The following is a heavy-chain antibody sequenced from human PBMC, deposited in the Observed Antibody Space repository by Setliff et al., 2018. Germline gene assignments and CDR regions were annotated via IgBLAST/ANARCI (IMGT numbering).Heavy chain of an antibody. V-gene: IGHV3-23*01. CDR2: ITDDGGTT. D-gene: IGHD2-15*01. Sequence: GGSLRLSCTTSGFTFFSYTMNWVRQAPGKGLEWVSAITDDGGTTHYAGSVKGRFTIARDNSNSTLYLQMNSLRVEDTAVYYCAKREIIAVTRWFDPWGQGTLVTVSS. CDR1: GFTFFSYT. CDR3: AKREIIAVTRWFDP. J-gene: IGHJ5*02.